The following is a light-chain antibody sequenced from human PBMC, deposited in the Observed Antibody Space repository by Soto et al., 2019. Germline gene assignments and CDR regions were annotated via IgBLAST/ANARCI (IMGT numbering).Light chain of an antibody. Sequence: EIVLTQSPGTLSLSPGERATLSCRASQSVSSSYLAWYQHKPGQAPRLLIYGASSRATGIQDRFSGSGSGTHFTLTSSRLEPEDFAVYYCQQYGSAPPTFGQGNKREI. V-gene: IGKV3-20*01. CDR3: QQYGSAPPT. CDR1: QSVSSSY. CDR2: GAS. J-gene: IGKJ2*01.